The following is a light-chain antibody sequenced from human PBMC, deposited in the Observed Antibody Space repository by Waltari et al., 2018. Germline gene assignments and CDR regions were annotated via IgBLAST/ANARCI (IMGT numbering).Light chain of an antibody. CDR1: SPNIGSNY. V-gene: IGLV1-47*01. J-gene: IGLJ2*01. CDR3: AAWDDSLSAPVV. CDR2: SNN. Sequence: QSVLTQPPSASGTPGQRVTIPCSGGSPNIGSNYVYWYQQLPGTAPKLLIYSNNQRPSGVPDRFSGSKSGTSASLAISGLRSEDEADYYCAAWDDSLSAPVVFGGGTKLTVL.